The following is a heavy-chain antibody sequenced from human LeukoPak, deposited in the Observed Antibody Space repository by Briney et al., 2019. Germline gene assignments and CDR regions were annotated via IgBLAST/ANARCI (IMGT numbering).Heavy chain of an antibody. D-gene: IGHD2-15*01. V-gene: IGHV3-7*01. CDR1: GFSFRNYW. CDR2: TKPDGSAE. CDR3: ARDGGLHTNFDY. Sequence: GGSLRLSCAASGFSFRNYWMGWVRQAPGKGLEWVANTKPDGSAEYYADSVRGRFSTSRDNANNLLYLQMNSLRAEDTAVYYCARDGGLHTNFDYWGQGTLVTVSP. J-gene: IGHJ4*02.